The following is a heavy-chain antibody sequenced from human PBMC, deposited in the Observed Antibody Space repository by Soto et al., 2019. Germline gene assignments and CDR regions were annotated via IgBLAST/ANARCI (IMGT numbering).Heavy chain of an antibody. Sequence: QVQLVQSGAEVKKPGSSVTVSCKASGGTFSTYAFNWVRQAPGHGLEWMGGIIPISRTTNYAQKFQDRLTITADKSTNTVYMELSSPRSEDTAVYYCATETGRVGGLYSSSSGQEEYYYKHSAMDVWGQGTTVTVSS. D-gene: IGHD6-6*01. J-gene: IGHJ6*02. CDR3: ATETGRVGGLYSSSSGQEEYYYKHSAMDV. CDR2: IIPISRTT. CDR1: GGTFSTYA. V-gene: IGHV1-69*06.